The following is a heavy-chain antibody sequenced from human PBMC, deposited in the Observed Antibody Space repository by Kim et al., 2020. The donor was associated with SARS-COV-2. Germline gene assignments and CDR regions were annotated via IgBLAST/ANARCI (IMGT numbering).Heavy chain of an antibody. D-gene: IGHD6-19*01. Sequence: YSQKFQGRVTITRDTSASTAYMELSSLRSEDTAVYYCARGGIAVAGPTGYWGQGTLVTVSS. CDR3: ARGGIAVAGPTGY. V-gene: IGHV1-3*01. J-gene: IGHJ4*02.